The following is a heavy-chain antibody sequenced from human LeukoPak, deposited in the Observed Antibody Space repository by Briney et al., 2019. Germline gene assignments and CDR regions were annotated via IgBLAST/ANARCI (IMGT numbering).Heavy chain of an antibody. D-gene: IGHD3-9*01. V-gene: IGHV1-46*01. CDR3: ARDEVLRYFDYYYYGMDV. CDR1: GYTFTSYY. J-gene: IGHJ6*02. CDR2: INPSGGST. Sequence: ASVKVSCKASGYTFTSYYMHWVRQAPGQGLEWMGIINPSGGSTSYAQKFQGRVTMTRDTSTSTVYMELSSLRSGDTAVYYCARDEVLRYFDYYYYGMDVWGQGTTVTVSS.